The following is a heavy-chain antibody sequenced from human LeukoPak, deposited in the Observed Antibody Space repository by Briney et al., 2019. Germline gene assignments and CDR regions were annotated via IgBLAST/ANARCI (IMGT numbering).Heavy chain of an antibody. CDR2: IYHSGST. V-gene: IGHV4-4*02. D-gene: IGHD3-22*01. J-gene: IGHJ4*02. CDR3: ARNGYYSVND. Sequence: PSGTLSLTCAVSGGSISSGDWWSWVRQPPGKGLEWIGEIYHSGSTNYNPSLKSRVTVLVDKSKNQFSLNLSSVTAADTAVYYCARNGYYSVNDWGQGTLVTVSS. CDR1: GGSISSGDW.